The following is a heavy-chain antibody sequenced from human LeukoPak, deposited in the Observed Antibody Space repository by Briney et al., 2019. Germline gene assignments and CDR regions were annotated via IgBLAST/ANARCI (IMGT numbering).Heavy chain of an antibody. Sequence: GGSLRLSCAASGFTFSSYAMSWVRQAPGKGLEWVANIKQDGSEKYYVDSVKGRFTISRDNAKNSLYLQMNSLRAEDTAVYYCAGGFGYWGQGTLVTVSS. D-gene: IGHD3-10*01. CDR2: IKQDGSEK. V-gene: IGHV3-7*01. CDR3: AGGFGY. J-gene: IGHJ4*02. CDR1: GFTFSSYA.